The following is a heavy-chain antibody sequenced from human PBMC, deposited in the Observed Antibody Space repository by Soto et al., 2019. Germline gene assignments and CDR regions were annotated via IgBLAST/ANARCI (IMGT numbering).Heavy chain of an antibody. J-gene: IGHJ2*01. V-gene: IGHV3-23*01. CDR2: ISGSGGST. Sequence: QPGGALRLSCAASGFTFSSYAMSWVRQAPGKGLEWVSAISGSGGSTYYADSVKGRFTISIDNSKNTLYVQMESLRAEDTAVYYCAKGIASKTRPLGKYFDLWGRGTLVTVSS. D-gene: IGHD6-13*01. CDR3: AKGIASKTRPLGKYFDL. CDR1: GFTFSSYA.